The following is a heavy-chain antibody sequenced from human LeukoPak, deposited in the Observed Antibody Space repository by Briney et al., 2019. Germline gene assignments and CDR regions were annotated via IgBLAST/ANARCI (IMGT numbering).Heavy chain of an antibody. Sequence: GGSLRLSCTAPGYAFSVYAMSWLRQPPGKGLEWVSTINANSGTTSYADSAGGRFTISRDNSKNTLYLQLNTLRADDTATYYCAKPISGGLAVTADWFHPWGEGTLVVASS. D-gene: IGHD6-19*01. CDR2: INANSGTT. V-gene: IGHV3-23*01. CDR3: AKPISGGLAVTADWFHP. CDR1: GYAFSVYA. J-gene: IGHJ5*01.